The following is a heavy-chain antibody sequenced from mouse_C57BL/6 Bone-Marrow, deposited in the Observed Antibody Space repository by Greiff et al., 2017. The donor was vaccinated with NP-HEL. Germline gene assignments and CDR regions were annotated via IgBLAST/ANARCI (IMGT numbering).Heavy chain of an antibody. J-gene: IGHJ1*03. CDR2: IYPRSGNT. D-gene: IGHD1-1*02. Sequence: VQLQQSGAELARPGASVKLSCKASGYTFTSYGISWVKQRTGQGLEWIGEIYPRSGNTYYNEKFKGKATLTVDKSYSTAYMQLSSLTSEDSAVYYCAIWGTPYWYFDVWGTGTTVTVSS. CDR1: GYTFTSYG. CDR3: AIWGTPYWYFDV. V-gene: IGHV1-81*01.